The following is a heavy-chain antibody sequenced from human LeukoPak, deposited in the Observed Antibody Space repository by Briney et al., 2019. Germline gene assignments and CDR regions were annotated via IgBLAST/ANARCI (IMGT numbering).Heavy chain of an antibody. V-gene: IGHV3-74*01. Sequence: PGGSLRLSCAASGFTFSSYWMHWVRQAPGKGLVWVSRINGDGSSTSYADSVKGRFTISRDNAKNTLYLQMNSLRAEDAAVYYCAKAPVTSCRGAYCYPFDYWGQGTLVTVSS. CDR1: GFTFSSYW. CDR3: AKAPVTSCRGAYCYPFDY. CDR2: INGDGSST. D-gene: IGHD2-21*01. J-gene: IGHJ4*02.